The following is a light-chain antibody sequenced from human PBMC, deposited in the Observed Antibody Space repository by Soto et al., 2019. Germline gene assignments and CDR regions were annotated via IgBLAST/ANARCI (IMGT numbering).Light chain of an antibody. V-gene: IGLV2-14*01. CDR1: SRDVGGYNY. CDR3: SSYTSSSTFYV. Sequence: QSALTQPASVSGSPGQSITIFCTGTSRDVGGYNYVSWYQQHPGKAPKLMIYDVSNRPSGVSNRFSGSKSGNTASLTISGLQAEDEADYYCSSYTSSSTFYVFGTGTKVTVL. CDR2: DVS. J-gene: IGLJ1*01.